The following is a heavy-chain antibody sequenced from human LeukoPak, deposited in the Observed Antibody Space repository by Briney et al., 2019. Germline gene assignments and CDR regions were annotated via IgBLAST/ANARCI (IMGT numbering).Heavy chain of an antibody. D-gene: IGHD3-16*02. J-gene: IGHJ5*02. CDR3: ARKQGAGGTVWFDP. Sequence: SETLSLTCVVSGFSIRSNNWWGWIRPTPGKGLEWIAYIYYSGSLHYNPSPKSRVTMSVDTSKNQFSLKLSSVTATDPALYYCARKQGAGGTVWFDPWGQGTLVTVSS. CDR2: IYYSGSL. V-gene: IGHV4-28*05. CDR1: GFSIRSNNW.